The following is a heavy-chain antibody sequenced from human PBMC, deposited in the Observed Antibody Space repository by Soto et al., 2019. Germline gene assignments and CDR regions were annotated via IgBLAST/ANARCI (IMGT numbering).Heavy chain of an antibody. CDR1: GGTFSSYA. J-gene: IGHJ4*02. Sequence: SVKVSCKASGGTFSSYAISWVRQAPGQGLEWMGGIIPIFGTANYAQKFQGRVTITADESTSTAYMELSSLRSEDTAVYYCARGGPPSGSYRQPLDYWGQGTLVTVSS. CDR2: IIPIFGTA. CDR3: ARGGPPSGSYRQPLDY. V-gene: IGHV1-69*13. D-gene: IGHD1-26*01.